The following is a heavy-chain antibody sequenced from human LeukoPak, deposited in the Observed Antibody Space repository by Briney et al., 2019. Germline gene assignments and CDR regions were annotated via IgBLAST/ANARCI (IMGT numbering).Heavy chain of an antibody. Sequence: PGGSLRLSCAASGFTFSSYAMSWVRQAPGKGLEWVSVISGGGGTTYYADSVKGRFTISRDNSKITLFLQMNSLRAEDTAVYYCAKSVRGWFGEYFDYWGQGTLVTVSS. D-gene: IGHD3-10*01. J-gene: IGHJ4*02. CDR1: GFTFSSYA. V-gene: IGHV3-23*01. CDR2: ISGGGGTT. CDR3: AKSVRGWFGEYFDY.